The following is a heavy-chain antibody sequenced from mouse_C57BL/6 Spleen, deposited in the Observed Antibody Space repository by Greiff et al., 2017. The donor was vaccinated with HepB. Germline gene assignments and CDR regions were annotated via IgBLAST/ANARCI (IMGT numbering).Heavy chain of an antibody. CDR3: ARGGRGMDY. Sequence: QVQLQQPGAELVRPGSSVKLSCKASGYTFTSYWMHWVKQRPIQGLEWIGNIDPSDSETHYNQKFKDKATLTVDKSSSTAYMQRSSLTSEDSAVYYCARGGRGMDYWGQGTSVTVSS. J-gene: IGHJ4*01. CDR2: IDPSDSET. V-gene: IGHV1-52*01. CDR1: GYTFTSYW. D-gene: IGHD3-3*01.